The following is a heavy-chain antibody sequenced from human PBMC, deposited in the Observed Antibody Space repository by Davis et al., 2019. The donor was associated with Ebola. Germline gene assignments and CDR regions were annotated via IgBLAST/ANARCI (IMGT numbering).Heavy chain of an antibody. V-gene: IGHV3-33*01. Sequence: PGGSLRLSCAASGFTFSSYGMHWVRQAPGKGLEWVAVIWYDGSNKYYADSVKGRFTISRDNAKNSLYLQMNSLRAEDTAVYYCARGYSSSWPEKYNWFDPWGQGTLVTVSS. CDR1: GFTFSSYG. CDR3: ARGYSSSWPEKYNWFDP. J-gene: IGHJ5*02. CDR2: IWYDGSNK. D-gene: IGHD6-13*01.